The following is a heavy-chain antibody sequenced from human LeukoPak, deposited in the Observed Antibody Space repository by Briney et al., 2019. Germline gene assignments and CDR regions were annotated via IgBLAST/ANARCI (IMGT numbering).Heavy chain of an antibody. D-gene: IGHD3-10*01. Sequence: SETLSLTCAVYGESITAYYWTWIRHPPGKRLGWIGEVRHSGSTNYNPSLKSRVTMSVDMSKNQFSLQLKFVTAADTAVYYCAGASATGTGRAFHYWAQGNLVPVSS. J-gene: IGHJ4*02. CDR2: VRHSGST. CDR1: GESITAYY. CDR3: AGASATGTGRAFHY. V-gene: IGHV4-34*01.